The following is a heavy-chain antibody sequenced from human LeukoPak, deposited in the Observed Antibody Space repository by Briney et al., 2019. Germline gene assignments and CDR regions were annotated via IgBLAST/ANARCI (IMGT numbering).Heavy chain of an antibody. CDR3: ARVTGSIDY. CDR2: MNPKSGNT. Sequence: ASVTVSRKASGYTFTSYDINWVRPPTAQGLEWMGWMNPKSGNTGYAQKFQGRVTMARDTSISTAYMELGSLRSEATAVYYCARVTGSIDYWGQGTLVTVSS. J-gene: IGHJ4*02. D-gene: IGHD1-26*01. CDR1: GYTFTSYD. V-gene: IGHV1-8*01.